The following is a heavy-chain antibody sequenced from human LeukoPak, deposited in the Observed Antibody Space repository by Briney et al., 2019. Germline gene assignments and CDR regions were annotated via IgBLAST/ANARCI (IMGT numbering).Heavy chain of an antibody. CDR2: INPSGGST. Sequence: ASVKVPCKASGYTFTSYYIHWVRQAPGQGLEWMGIINPSGGSTSYAQKFQGRVTMARDTSTSTVYMDLSSLRSEDTAVYYCARRAIAGQYYFDYWGQGTLVTVSS. D-gene: IGHD6-19*01. CDR1: GYTFTSYY. CDR3: ARRAIAGQYYFDY. J-gene: IGHJ4*02. V-gene: IGHV1-46*01.